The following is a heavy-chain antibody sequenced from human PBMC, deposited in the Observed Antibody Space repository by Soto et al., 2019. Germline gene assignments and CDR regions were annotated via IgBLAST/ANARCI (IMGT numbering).Heavy chain of an antibody. CDR1: GYTLTSYG. J-gene: IGHJ6*02. Sequence: QAQLVQSGSEVKKPGASVKGSCKASGYTLTSYGISWMRQAPGQTLEWMGWISTYNGHTNYAQKVQGRVTMTTDTSTSTAYMELRSLRSDDTAVYYCAREWQQLGQGDYYYYGMDVWGQGTTVTVSS. V-gene: IGHV1-18*01. CDR2: ISTYNGHT. CDR3: AREWQQLGQGDYYYYGMDV. D-gene: IGHD6-13*01.